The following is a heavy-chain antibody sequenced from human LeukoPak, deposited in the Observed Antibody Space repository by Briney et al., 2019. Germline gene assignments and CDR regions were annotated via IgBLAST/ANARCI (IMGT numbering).Heavy chain of an antibody. CDR3: ARGRYSSSWYTGNAFDI. J-gene: IGHJ3*02. CDR1: GGSISSGSYY. V-gene: IGHV4-61*02. D-gene: IGHD6-13*01. CDR2: IYTSGST. Sequence: SQTLSLTCTVSGGSISSGSYYWSWIRQPAGKGLEWIGRIYTSGSTNYNPSLKSRVTISVDTSKNQFSLKLSSVTAADTAVYYCARGRYSSSWYTGNAFDIWGQGTMVTVSS.